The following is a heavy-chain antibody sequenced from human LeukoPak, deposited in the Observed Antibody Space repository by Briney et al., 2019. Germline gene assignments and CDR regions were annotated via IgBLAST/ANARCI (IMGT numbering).Heavy chain of an antibody. CDR3: ARDLSGYCSGGSCSTIGWFDP. CDR1: GGSISSGGY. Sequence: SQTLSLTCSVSGGSISSGGYWGWIRQRPGKGLEWLGYIFHSGTTNYNPSLKSRVMISVDTSMNQFSLKLSSVTAADTAVYYCARDLSGYCSGGSCSTIGWFDPWGQGTLVTVSS. D-gene: IGHD2-15*01. CDR2: IFHSGTT. V-gene: IGHV4-31*03. J-gene: IGHJ5*02.